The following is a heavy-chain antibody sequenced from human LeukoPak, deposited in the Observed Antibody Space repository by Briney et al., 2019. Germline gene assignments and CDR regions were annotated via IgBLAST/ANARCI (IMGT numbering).Heavy chain of an antibody. CDR2: ISYDGSNK. CDR3: AKRNCTNGVCYPLDH. V-gene: IGHV3-30-3*02. D-gene: IGHD2-8*01. J-gene: IGHJ4*02. Sequence: PGRSLRLSCAASGFTFSSYAMHWVRQAPGKGLEWMAVISYDGSNKYYADSVKGRFTISRDNSKNTLFLQMNSLRVEDTALYYCAKRNCTNGVCYPLDHWGRGTLVIVSS. CDR1: GFTFSSYA.